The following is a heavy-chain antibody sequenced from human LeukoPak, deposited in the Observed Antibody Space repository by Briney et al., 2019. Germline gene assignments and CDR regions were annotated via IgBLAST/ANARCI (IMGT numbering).Heavy chain of an antibody. CDR2: ISGSGGST. CDR1: GFTFSSYA. CDR3: AKSRRSSASSGYFDY. J-gene: IGHJ4*02. V-gene: IGHV3-23*01. Sequence: GGSLRLSCAASGFTFSSYAMCWVRQAPAEGLQWGSAISGSGGSTYYADSVKGRFTISRDNSKNTLYLQMNSLRAEDTAVYYCAKSRRSSASSGYFDYRGQATLVTVYS. D-gene: IGHD6-25*01.